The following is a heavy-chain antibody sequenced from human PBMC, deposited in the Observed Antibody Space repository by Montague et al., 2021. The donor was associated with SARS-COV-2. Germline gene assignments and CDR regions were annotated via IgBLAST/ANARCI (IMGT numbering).Heavy chain of an antibody. J-gene: IGHJ2*01. CDR1: GFTSSSYE. D-gene: IGHD3-3*01. Sequence: SLRLSCAASGFTSSSYEMNWVRQAPGKGLEWVSYISSSGSTIYYADSVKGRFTISRDNAKNSLYLQMNSLRAEDTAVYYCASILRLPRWFDLWGRGTLVTVSS. CDR2: ISSSGSTI. V-gene: IGHV3-48*03. CDR3: ASILRLPRWFDL.